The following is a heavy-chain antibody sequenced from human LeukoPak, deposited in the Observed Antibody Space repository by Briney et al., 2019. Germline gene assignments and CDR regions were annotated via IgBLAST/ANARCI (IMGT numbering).Heavy chain of an antibody. CDR1: GYSFTSYW. J-gene: IGHJ6*03. CDR3: ARHPIAAAEAGDYYYMDV. Sequence: GGSLKISCKGSGYSFTSYWIGWVRQMPGKGLEWMGIIYPGDSDTRYSPSFQGQVTISADKSISTAYLQWSSLKASDTAMYYCARHPIAAAEAGDYYYMDVWGKGTTVTISS. V-gene: IGHV5-51*01. CDR2: IYPGDSDT. D-gene: IGHD6-13*01.